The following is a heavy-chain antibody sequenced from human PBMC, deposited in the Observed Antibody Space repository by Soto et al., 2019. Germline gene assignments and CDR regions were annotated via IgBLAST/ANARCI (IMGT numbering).Heavy chain of an antibody. CDR2: IYYSGST. J-gene: IGHJ6*02. Sequence: SETLSLTCTVSGGSISSYYWSWIRQPPGKGLEWIGYIYYSGSTNYNPSLKSRVTISVDTSKNQFSLKLSSVTAADTAVYYCARAHADYYDSSGYYWYYYGMDVWGQGTTVTVSS. CDR1: GGSISSYY. V-gene: IGHV4-59*01. CDR3: ARAHADYYDSSGYYWYYYGMDV. D-gene: IGHD3-22*01.